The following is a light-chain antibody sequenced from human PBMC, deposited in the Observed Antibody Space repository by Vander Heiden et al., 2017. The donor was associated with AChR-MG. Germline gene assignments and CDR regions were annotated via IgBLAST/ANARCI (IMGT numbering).Light chain of an antibody. CDR1: QSISSY. CDR2: AAS. CDR3: QQSYSTPGWT. J-gene: IGKJ2*01. Sequence: DIQMTQSPSSLSASVGDRVTITCRASQSISSYLNWYQQKPGKAPKLLIYAASSLQSGVPSRFSGSGSGTDFTRTISSLQPEDFATYYCQQSYSTPGWTFGQGTKLEIK. V-gene: IGKV1-39*01.